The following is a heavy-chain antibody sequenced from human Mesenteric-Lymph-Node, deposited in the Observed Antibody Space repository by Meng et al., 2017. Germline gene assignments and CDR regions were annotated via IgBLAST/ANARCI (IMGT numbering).Heavy chain of an antibody. J-gene: IGHJ4*02. D-gene: IGHD1-1*01. Sequence: QVQLQESGPGLVKPSQTLSLTCTVSGGSVSSSRHYWSWIRQPPGKGLEWIGEINHSGSTNYNPSLKSRVTISVDTSKNQFSLKLSSVTAADTAVYYCARDQGRQLINHWGQGTLVTVSS. V-gene: IGHV4-39*07. CDR1: GGSVSSSRHY. CDR2: INHSGST. CDR3: ARDQGRQLINH.